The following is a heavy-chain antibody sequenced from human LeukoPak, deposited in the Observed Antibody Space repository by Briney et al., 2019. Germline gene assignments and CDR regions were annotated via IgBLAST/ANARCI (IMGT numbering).Heavy chain of an antibody. D-gene: IGHD1-1*01. CDR2: INSDGSTT. Sequence: GGSLRLSCAASGFTISTYWMHWVRQVPGKGLVWVSRINSDGSTTNYADAVKGRFAISRDNAKNTLYLEMNSLRAEDTAVYYCAREWRSHGSGRNWRRDAFDIWGQGTMVTVS. CDR1: GFTISTYW. CDR3: AREWRSHGSGRNWRRDAFDI. V-gene: IGHV3-74*01. J-gene: IGHJ3*02.